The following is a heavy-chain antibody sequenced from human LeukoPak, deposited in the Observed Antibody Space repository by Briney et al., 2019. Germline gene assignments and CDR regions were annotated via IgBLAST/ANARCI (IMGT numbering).Heavy chain of an antibody. D-gene: IGHD5-12*01. CDR3: ARRGYSGYDRAWFDP. J-gene: IGHJ5*02. Sequence: ASVKVSCKASGYTFTSYGTSWVRQAPGQGLEWMGWISAYNGNTNYAQKLQGRVTMTTDTSTSTAYMELRSLRSDDTAVYYCARRGYSGYDRAWFDPWGQGTLVTVSS. V-gene: IGHV1-18*01. CDR1: GYTFTSYG. CDR2: ISAYNGNT.